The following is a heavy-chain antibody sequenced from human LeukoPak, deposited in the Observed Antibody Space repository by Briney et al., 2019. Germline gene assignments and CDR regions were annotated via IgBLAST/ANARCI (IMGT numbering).Heavy chain of an antibody. CDR2: IKQDGSEK. J-gene: IGHJ3*02. V-gene: IGHV3-7*05. Sequence: GGSLRLSCAASGFTFSSYWMSWVRQAPGKGLEWVANIKQDGSEKYYVDSVKGRFTISRDNAKNSLYLQMNSLRAEDTAVYYCARVGGYSYGFAFDIWGQGTMATVSS. D-gene: IGHD5-18*01. CDR3: ARVGGYSYGFAFDI. CDR1: GFTFSSYW.